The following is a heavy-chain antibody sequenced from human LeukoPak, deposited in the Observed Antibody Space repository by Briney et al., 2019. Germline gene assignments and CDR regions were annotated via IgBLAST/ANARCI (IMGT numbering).Heavy chain of an antibody. Sequence: GGSLRLSCVASGFTFDDYAMHWVRQAPGKGLEWVSGISWNSGSIGYADSVKGRFTISRDNAKNSLYLQMNSLRAEDTALYYCAKDIETTVTTSYFDYWGQGTLVTVSS. V-gene: IGHV3-9*01. J-gene: IGHJ4*02. CDR2: ISWNSGSI. CDR1: GFTFDDYA. D-gene: IGHD4-17*01. CDR3: AKDIETTVTTSYFDY.